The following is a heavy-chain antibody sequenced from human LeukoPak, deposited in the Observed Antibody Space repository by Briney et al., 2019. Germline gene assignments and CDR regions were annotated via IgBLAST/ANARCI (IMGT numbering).Heavy chain of an antibody. Sequence: GGSLRLSCAASGFTFSSYDMHWVRQGTGKSLEWVSAIGTAGNTNYAGSVKGRFTISRENAKNSLYLQMNSLRAEDTALYFCARALIQEWYGGPFGNWGQGTLVTVSS. J-gene: IGHJ4*02. CDR1: GFTFSSYD. CDR3: ARALIQEWYGGPFGN. D-gene: IGHD3-10*01. CDR2: IGTAGNT. V-gene: IGHV3-13*01.